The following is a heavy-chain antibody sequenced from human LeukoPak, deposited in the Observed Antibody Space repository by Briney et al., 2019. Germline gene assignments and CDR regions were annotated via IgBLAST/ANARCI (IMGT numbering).Heavy chain of an antibody. D-gene: IGHD3-9*01. Sequence: SETLSLTCTVSGGSISSSSYYWGWIRQPPGKGLEWIGSIYYSGSTYYNPSLKSRVTISVDTSKNQFSLKLSSVTAADTAVYYCVGRNKYYDILTGYYKGAFDIWGQGTMVTVSS. CDR3: VGRNKYYDILTGYYKGAFDI. CDR1: GGSISSSSYY. CDR2: IYYSGST. V-gene: IGHV4-39*01. J-gene: IGHJ3*02.